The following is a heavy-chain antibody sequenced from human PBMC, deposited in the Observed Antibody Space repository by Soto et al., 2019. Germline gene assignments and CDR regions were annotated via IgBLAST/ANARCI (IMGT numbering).Heavy chain of an antibody. J-gene: IGHJ4*02. V-gene: IGHV3-33*01. CDR1: GFTFSGYG. Sequence: GGSLRLSCAASGFTFSGYGMHWVRQAPGKGLEWVAVIWYDGTKKYYADSVKGRFTISRDNSKNTLYLQMNSLRAEDTAVYYCARDYCGGDCYNFDYWGQGTLVTVSS. D-gene: IGHD2-21*02. CDR3: ARDYCGGDCYNFDY. CDR2: IWYDGTKK.